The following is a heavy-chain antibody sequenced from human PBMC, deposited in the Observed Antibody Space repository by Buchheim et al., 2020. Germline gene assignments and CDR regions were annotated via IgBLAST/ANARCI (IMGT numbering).Heavy chain of an antibody. D-gene: IGHD6-19*01. CDR3: ASQTYSSGCGSCHNYGMDV. J-gene: IGHJ6*02. CDR2: ISYDGSNK. Sequence: QVQLVESGGGVVQPGRSLRLSCAASGFTFSSYAMHWVRQAPGKGLEWVAVISYDGSNKYYADSVKGRFTISRDNSRKTLDLQMNSLRVEDTAVYYCASQTYSSGCGSCHNYGMDVWGQGTT. V-gene: IGHV3-30-3*01. CDR1: GFTFSSYA.